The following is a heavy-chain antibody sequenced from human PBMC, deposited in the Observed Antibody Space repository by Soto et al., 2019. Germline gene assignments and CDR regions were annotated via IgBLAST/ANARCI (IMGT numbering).Heavy chain of an antibody. CDR2: INHSGST. CDR1: GGSFSGYY. CDR3: ARGLVDTAMVTYFDY. J-gene: IGHJ4*02. V-gene: IGHV4-34*01. D-gene: IGHD5-18*01. Sequence: PSETLSLTCAVYGGSFSGYYWSWIRQPPGKGLEWIGEINHSGSTNYNPSLKSRVTISVDTSKNQFSLKLSSVTAADTAVYYCARGLVDTAMVTYFDYWGQGTXVTVSS.